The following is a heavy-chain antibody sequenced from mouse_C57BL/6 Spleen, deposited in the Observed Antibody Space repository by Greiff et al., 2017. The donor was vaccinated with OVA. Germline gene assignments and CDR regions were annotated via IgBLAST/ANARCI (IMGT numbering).Heavy chain of an antibody. CDR2: INPNNGGT. CDR1: GYTFTDYY. D-gene: IGHD3-2*02. V-gene: IGHV1-26*01. Sequence: VQLKQSGPELVKPGASVKISCKASGYTFTDYYMNWVKQSHGKSLEWIGDINPNNGGTSYNQKFKGKATLTVDKSSSTAYMELRSLTSEDSAVYYCAKDSSGSYAMDYWGQGTSVTVSS. CDR3: AKDSSGSYAMDY. J-gene: IGHJ4*01.